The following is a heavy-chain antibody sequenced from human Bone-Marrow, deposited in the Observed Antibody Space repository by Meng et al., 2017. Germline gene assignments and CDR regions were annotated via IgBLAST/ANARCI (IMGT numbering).Heavy chain of an antibody. CDR3: ARHARYGDYRSNYYYGMYV. CDR2: IYPGDSDT. D-gene: IGHD4-17*01. J-gene: IGHJ6*02. Sequence: KVSCKGSGYSFTSYWIGWVRQMPGKGLEWMGIIYPGDSDTRYSPSFQGQVTNSADKSISTAYLQWSSLKASDTAMYYRARHARYGDYRSNYYYGMYVWGQGTTVTVSS. V-gene: IGHV5-51*01. CDR1: GYSFTSYW.